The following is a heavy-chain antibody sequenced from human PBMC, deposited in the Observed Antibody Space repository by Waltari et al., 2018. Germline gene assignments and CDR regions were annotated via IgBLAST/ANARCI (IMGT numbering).Heavy chain of an antibody. CDR3: ARGRRESVWVGELLYYHYHGMDV. D-gene: IGHD3-10*01. V-gene: IGHV4-34*02. CDR1: GGSFSAYC. J-gene: IGHJ6*02. CDR2: IVHSGST. Sequence: QVQLQQRGTGLLKTSRTLSLTCDVSGGSFSAYCWTWIRQVPGKGLEWIGEIVHSGSTSYTPSLRGRITISLDTSKNQFSLRLNSVTAADTAVYYCARGRRESVWVGELLYYHYHGMDVWGQGTTVSVSS.